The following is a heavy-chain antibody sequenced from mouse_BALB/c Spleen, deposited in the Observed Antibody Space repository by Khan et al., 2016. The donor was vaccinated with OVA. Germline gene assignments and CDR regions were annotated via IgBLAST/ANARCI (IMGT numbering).Heavy chain of an antibody. CDR1: GYTFTSYW. CDR3: ARENYYGRSCYAMDY. V-gene: IGHV1S41*01. Sequence: DLVKPGTSVKLYCKASGYTFTSYWINWIKQRPGQGLEWIGRIGPGSSNTSYNEMFKGKAALTVDTSSSTAYIQLSSLSSEDSAVYFGARENYYGRSCYAMDYWGQGTSGTVSS. CDR2: IGPGSSNT. J-gene: IGHJ4*01. D-gene: IGHD1-1*01.